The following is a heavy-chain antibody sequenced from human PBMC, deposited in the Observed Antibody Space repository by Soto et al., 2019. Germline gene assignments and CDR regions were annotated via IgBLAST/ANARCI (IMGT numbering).Heavy chain of an antibody. CDR2: INPSGGST. CDR1: GYTFTSYY. V-gene: IGHV1-46*01. Sequence: AASVKVSCKASGYTFTSYYMHWVLQAPGQGLKWMGIINPSGGSTSYAQKFQGRVTMTRDTSTSTVYMELSSLRSEDTAVYYCARVTLRGYSYGPFDYWGQGTLVTVSS. D-gene: IGHD5-18*01. CDR3: ARVTLRGYSYGPFDY. J-gene: IGHJ4*02.